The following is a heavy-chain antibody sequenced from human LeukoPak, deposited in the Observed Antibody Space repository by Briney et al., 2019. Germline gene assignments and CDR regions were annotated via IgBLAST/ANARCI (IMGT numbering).Heavy chain of an antibody. CDR2: ISYDGNNK. V-gene: IGHV3-30*18. CDR1: GFSFSNYG. J-gene: IGHJ2*01. Sequence: GGSLRLSCAASGFSFSNYGIHWVRQAPGKGLEWVAVISYDGNNKYYADSVKGRFTISRDNSKNPLYLQMNSLRAEDTAVYYCAKVIGPYWYFDLWGRGTLVTVSS. CDR3: AKVIGPYWYFDL.